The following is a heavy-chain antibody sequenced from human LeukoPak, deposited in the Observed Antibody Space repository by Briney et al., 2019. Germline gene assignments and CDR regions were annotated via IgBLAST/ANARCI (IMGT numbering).Heavy chain of an antibody. CDR2: INPNSGGT. CDR1: GYTFTGYY. Sequence: ASVKVSCKASGYTFTGYYMHWVRQAPGRGLEWMGWINPNSGGTNYAQKFQGRVTMTRDTSISTAYMELSRLRSDDTAVYYCARVRADMYYYGSGSYYMDYWGQGTLVTVSS. CDR3: ARVRADMYYYGSGSYYMDY. D-gene: IGHD3-10*01. V-gene: IGHV1-2*02. J-gene: IGHJ4*02.